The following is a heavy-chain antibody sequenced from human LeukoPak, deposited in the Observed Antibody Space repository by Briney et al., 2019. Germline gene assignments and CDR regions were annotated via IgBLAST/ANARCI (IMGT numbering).Heavy chain of an antibody. CDR3: ARSGRGGAFDI. CDR1: GFTLSSNW. CDR2: IYSDGSRT. Sequence: GGSLRLSCAGSGFTLSSNWMHWVRQGPGKVLVWLSRIYSDGSRTNYADSVKGRFTISGDNAKNTLYLQMNSLRAEDTAVYYCARSGRGGAFDIWGQGTMVTVSS. V-gene: IGHV3-74*01. D-gene: IGHD1-26*01. J-gene: IGHJ3*02.